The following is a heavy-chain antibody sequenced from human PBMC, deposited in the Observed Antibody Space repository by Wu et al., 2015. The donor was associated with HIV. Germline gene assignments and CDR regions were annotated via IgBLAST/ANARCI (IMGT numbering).Heavy chain of an antibody. Sequence: GAEVKKPGASVIISCKASGYTFTDYYIYWVRQAPGQGPEWMGWINSNRGGTKYAQKFQGRVTMSRDTAISTAYMELASLTSDDTAVYYCARLQSLHGLYSNADFWGQGTLVTVST. CDR3: ARLQSLHGLYSNADF. CDR2: INSNRGGT. V-gene: IGHV1-2*02. CDR1: GYTFTDYY. J-gene: IGHJ4*02. D-gene: IGHD5-24*01.